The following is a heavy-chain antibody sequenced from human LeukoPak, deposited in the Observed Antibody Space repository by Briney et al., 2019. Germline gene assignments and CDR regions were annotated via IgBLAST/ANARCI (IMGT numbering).Heavy chain of an antibody. CDR2: ISDDGNNK. D-gene: IGHD5-24*01. V-gene: IGHV3-30*03. Sequence: GGSLRLSCAASGFTFSDYYMSWIRQAPGKGLEWVTVISDDGNNKYFADSVKGRFTISRDNSKNTLYLQMNSLRAEDTAVYYCARGPKLPTKYYYYGMDVWGQGTTVTVSS. CDR1: GFTFSDYY. CDR3: ARGPKLPTKYYYYGMDV. J-gene: IGHJ6*02.